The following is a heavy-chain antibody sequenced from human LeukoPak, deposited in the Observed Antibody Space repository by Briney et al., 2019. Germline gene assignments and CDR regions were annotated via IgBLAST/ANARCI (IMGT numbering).Heavy chain of an antibody. CDR1: GFSFSDYY. Sequence: GGSLRLSCAASGFSFSDYYMSWIRQAPGKGLEWVSYISSGGSTIYYADSVKGRFTISRDNAKNSLYLQMNSLRAEDTAVYYCARALGAEYSSGWSDYWGQGTLVTVSS. J-gene: IGHJ4*02. CDR3: ARALGAEYSSGWSDY. CDR2: ISSGGSTI. D-gene: IGHD6-19*01. V-gene: IGHV3-11*01.